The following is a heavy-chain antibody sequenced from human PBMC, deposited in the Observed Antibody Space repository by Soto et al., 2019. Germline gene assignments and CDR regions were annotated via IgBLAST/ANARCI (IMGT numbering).Heavy chain of an antibody. J-gene: IGHJ4*02. Sequence: PSETLSLTCAVSGGSISSGGYSWSWIRQPPGKGLEWIGYIYHSGSTYYNPSLKSRVTISVDRSKNQFSLKLSSMTAADTAVYYCASSLSIAAAGILPFDYWGQGTLVTVSS. CDR2: IYHSGST. CDR1: GGSISSGGYS. CDR3: ASSLSIAAAGILPFDY. V-gene: IGHV4-30-2*01. D-gene: IGHD6-13*01.